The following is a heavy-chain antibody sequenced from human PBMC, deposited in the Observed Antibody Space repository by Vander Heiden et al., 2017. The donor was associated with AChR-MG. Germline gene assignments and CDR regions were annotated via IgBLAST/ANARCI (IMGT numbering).Heavy chain of an antibody. CDR2: IRGTGDNR. Sequence: EMELLESGGGLVQPGGSLRLSCAASGFPFSSYAMNWVRQAPGKGLEWVSGIRGTGDNRYYADSVKDRFTVSRDNSRNTLYLQMNSLRPEDAAVYYCAKSLGMTYFYYAADVWGQGTTVTVSS. CDR3: AKSLGMTYFYYAADV. V-gene: IGHV3-23*01. J-gene: IGHJ6*02. CDR1: GFPFSSYA.